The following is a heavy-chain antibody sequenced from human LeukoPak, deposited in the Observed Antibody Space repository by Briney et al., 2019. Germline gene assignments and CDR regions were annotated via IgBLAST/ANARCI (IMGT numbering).Heavy chain of an antibody. CDR3: ASASSSWYLGENWFDP. V-gene: IGHV3-30*02. J-gene: IGHJ5*02. CDR1: GFTFSSYG. D-gene: IGHD6-13*01. Sequence: GGSLRLSCAASGFTFSSYGMHWVRQAPGKGLEWVAFIRYDGSNKYYADSVKGRFTISRDNSKNTLYLQMNSLRAEDTAVYYCASASSSWYLGENWFDPWGQGTLVTVSS. CDR2: IRYDGSNK.